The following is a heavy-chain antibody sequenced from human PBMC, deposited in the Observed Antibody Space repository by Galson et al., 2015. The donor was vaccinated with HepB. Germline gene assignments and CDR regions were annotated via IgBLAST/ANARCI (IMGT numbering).Heavy chain of an antibody. J-gene: IGHJ4*02. CDR1: GFTFSSFW. CDR2: MNSDGSTI. Sequence: SLRLSCATSGFTFSSFWMHWVRQAPGEGLVWVSRMNSDGSTIDYADSVRGRFTISRDNTKNTLYLQMNGLRAEDTAVYYCARAGYYRFDYWGQGTLVTVSS. V-gene: IGHV3-74*01. CDR3: ARAGYYRFDY. D-gene: IGHD2/OR15-2a*01.